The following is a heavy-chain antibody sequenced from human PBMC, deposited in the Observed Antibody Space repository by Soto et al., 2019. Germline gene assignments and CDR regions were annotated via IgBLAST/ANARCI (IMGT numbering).Heavy chain of an antibody. V-gene: IGHV1-18*01. Sequence: ASVKVSCKASGYTFTSYGISWVRQAPGQGLEWMGWISAYNGNTNYAQKLQGRVTMTTDTSTSTAYMELRSLRSDDTAVYYCTTYDSSGYYDVRAFDIWGQGTMVTVSS. J-gene: IGHJ3*02. CDR3: TTYDSSGYYDVRAFDI. CDR1: GYTFTSYG. D-gene: IGHD3-22*01. CDR2: ISAYNGNT.